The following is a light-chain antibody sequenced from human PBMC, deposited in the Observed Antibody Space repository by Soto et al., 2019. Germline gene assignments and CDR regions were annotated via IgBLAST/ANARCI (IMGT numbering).Light chain of an antibody. CDR2: DAS. CDR3: QQYSTVPLT. J-gene: IGKJ4*01. V-gene: IGKV1-33*01. CDR1: PDISNY. Sequence: DIQMTQSPSSLSASVGDRVTITCQASPDISNYLNWYQQKPGKAPKLLIYDASNLEAGVPSRFSGDGSGTEFTFTISSLQPEDIATLYCQQYSTVPLTFGGGTKVEIK.